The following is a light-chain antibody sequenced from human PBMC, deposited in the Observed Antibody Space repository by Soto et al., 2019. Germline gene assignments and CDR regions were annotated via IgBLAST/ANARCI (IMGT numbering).Light chain of an antibody. CDR3: QQYYSYSIT. J-gene: IGKJ5*01. V-gene: IGKV1-5*03. CDR2: EAS. Sequence: DIQMTQSPTTLSASVGDRVTITCRASHSIIKWLAWYQQKPGKAPKLLIYEASSLQSGVPSRFSGSGSGTEFTLTISSLQPDDFATYYCQQYYSYSITFGQGTRLEIK. CDR1: HSIIKW.